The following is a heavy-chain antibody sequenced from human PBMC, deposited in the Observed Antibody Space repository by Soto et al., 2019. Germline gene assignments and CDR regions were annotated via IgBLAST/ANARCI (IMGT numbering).Heavy chain of an antibody. CDR2: IYHAGSV. J-gene: IGHJ4*02. CDR1: GYSIASGYY. CDR3: ARERGGYGLFDS. V-gene: IGHV4-38-2*02. Sequence: SETLSLTCAVSGYSIASGYYWAWIRQSPGKGLEWIGSIYHAGSVYYNPSLNSRVAVSLDTSKNHFSLKLTSVTAADTAVYYCARERGGYGLFDSWGQGTLVTVSS. D-gene: IGHD5-18*01.